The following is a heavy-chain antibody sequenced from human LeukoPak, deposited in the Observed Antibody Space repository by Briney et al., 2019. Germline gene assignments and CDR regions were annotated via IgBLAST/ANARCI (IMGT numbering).Heavy chain of an antibody. CDR1: GGSISSGGYS. D-gene: IGHD4-23*01. J-gene: IGHJ4*02. Sequence: SQTLSLTCAVSGGSISSGGYSWSWIRQPPGKGLEWIGYIYHSGSTYYNPSPKSRVTISVDRSKNQFSLKLSSVTAADTAVYYCARSAGAVTYFDYWGQGTLVSVSS. CDR3: ARSAGAVTYFDY. CDR2: IYHSGST. V-gene: IGHV4-30-2*01.